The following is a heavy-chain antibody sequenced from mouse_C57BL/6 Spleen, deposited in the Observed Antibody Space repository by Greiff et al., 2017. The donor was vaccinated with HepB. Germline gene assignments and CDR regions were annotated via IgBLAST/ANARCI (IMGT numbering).Heavy chain of an antibody. D-gene: IGHD1-1*01. J-gene: IGHJ2*01. CDR2: IYPGDGDT. Sequence: VKLQQSGAELVKPGASVKISCKASGYAFSSYWMNWVKQRPGKGLEWIGQIYPGDGDTNYNGKFKGKATLTADKSSSTAYMQLSSLTSEDSAVYFCASPITTVVAPFDYWGQGTTLTVSS. CDR3: ASPITTVVAPFDY. V-gene: IGHV1-80*01. CDR1: GYAFSSYW.